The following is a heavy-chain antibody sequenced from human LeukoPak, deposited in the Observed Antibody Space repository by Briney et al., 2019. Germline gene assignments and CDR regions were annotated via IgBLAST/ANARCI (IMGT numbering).Heavy chain of an antibody. J-gene: IGHJ3*02. Sequence: ASVKVSCKASGFTFTSSAMQWVRQARGQRLEWIGWIVVGSGNTNYAQKFQERVTITRDMSTSTAYMELSSLRSEDTAVYYCATWVTVIYAFDIWGQGTMVTVSS. CDR3: ATWVTVIYAFDI. CDR1: GFTFTSSA. D-gene: IGHD4-17*01. V-gene: IGHV1-58*02. CDR2: IVVGSGNT.